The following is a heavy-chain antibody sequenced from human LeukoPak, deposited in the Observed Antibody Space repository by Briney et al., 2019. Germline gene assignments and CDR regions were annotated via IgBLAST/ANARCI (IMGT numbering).Heavy chain of an antibody. CDR2: INQDRSQK. CDR3: ASERGYSGYGDFDF. D-gene: IGHD5-12*01. CDR1: GFTFSDYW. J-gene: IGHJ4*02. V-gene: IGHV3-7*01. Sequence: PGGSLRLSCAASGFTFSDYWMSWVRQAPGKGLEWVANINQDRSQKYSVDSVKGRFTISRDNAKNSVYLQMNSLRAEDTAVYYCASERGYSGYGDFDFWGQGTLVTVSS.